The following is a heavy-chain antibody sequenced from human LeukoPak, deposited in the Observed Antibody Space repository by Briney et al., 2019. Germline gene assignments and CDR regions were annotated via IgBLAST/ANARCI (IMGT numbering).Heavy chain of an antibody. CDR3: ARELSLEVTAPGDYFDY. Sequence: SVKVSCKASGGTFSSYAISWVRQAPGQGLEWMGRIIPIFGTANYAQKFQGSVTITTDESTSTAYMELSSLRSEDTAVYYCARELSLEVTAPGDYFDYWGQGTLVTVSS. V-gene: IGHV1-69*05. CDR2: IIPIFGTA. D-gene: IGHD2-21*02. J-gene: IGHJ4*02. CDR1: GGTFSSYA.